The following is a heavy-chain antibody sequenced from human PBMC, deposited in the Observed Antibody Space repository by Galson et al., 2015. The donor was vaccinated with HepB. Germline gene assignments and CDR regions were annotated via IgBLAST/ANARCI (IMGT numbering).Heavy chain of an antibody. CDR1: GFNFGDYA. CDR2: IRSSPFGGTT. J-gene: IGHJ4*02. Sequence: SLRLSCATTGFNFGDYAVTWVRQAPGKGLEWVGFIRSSPFGGTTELAASVKGRFIISRDDSNSSAYLQMNSLKVEDTAVYYCTRERVWFVNFHAFDYWGQGTVVTVSS. D-gene: IGHD3-10*01. CDR3: TRERVWFVNFHAFDY. V-gene: IGHV3-49*04.